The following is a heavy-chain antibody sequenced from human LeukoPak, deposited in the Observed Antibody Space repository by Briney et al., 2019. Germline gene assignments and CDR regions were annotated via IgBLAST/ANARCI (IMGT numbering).Heavy chain of an antibody. CDR2: ISGSGDST. V-gene: IGHV3-23*01. Sequence: GGSLRLSCAASGYTFSSYAMSWVRQAPGKGLEWVSSISGSGDSTYYADSVRGRFTISRDNSKNTLYLQMNSLRAEDTAVYYCAKDQGYCTSTSCPDYWGQGTLVTVSS. CDR1: GYTFSSYA. J-gene: IGHJ4*02. CDR3: AKDQGYCTSTSCPDY. D-gene: IGHD2-2*01.